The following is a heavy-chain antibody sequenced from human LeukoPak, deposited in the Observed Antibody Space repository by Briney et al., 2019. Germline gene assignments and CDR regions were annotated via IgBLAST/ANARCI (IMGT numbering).Heavy chain of an antibody. Sequence: PSETLSLTCTVSGGSISSYYWSWIRQPPGKGLEWIGYIYYSGSTYYNPSLKSRVTISVHTSKNQFSLKLSSVTAADTAVYYCARDPLAAGHYYYYYMDVWGKGTTVTVSS. J-gene: IGHJ6*03. CDR2: IYYSGST. CDR1: GGSISSYY. CDR3: ARDPLAAGHYYYYYMDV. V-gene: IGHV4-59*01. D-gene: IGHD6-13*01.